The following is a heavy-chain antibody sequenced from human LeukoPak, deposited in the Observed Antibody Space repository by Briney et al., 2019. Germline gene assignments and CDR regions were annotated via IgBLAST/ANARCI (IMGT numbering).Heavy chain of an antibody. J-gene: IGHJ6*02. V-gene: IGHV3-23*01. CDR1: GFTFSSYA. CDR3: AKGDCSGGSCYSFYYGMDV. D-gene: IGHD2-15*01. Sequence: PGGSLRLSCAASGFTFSSYAMSWVRQAPGKGLEWVSAISGSGGSTYYADSVKGRFTISRDNSKNTPYLQMNSLRAEDTAVYYCAKGDCSGGSCYSFYYGMDVWGQGTTVTVSS. CDR2: ISGSGGST.